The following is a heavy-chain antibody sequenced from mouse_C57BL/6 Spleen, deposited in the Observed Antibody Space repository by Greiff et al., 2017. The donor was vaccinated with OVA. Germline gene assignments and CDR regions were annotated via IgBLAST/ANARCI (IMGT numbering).Heavy chain of an antibody. J-gene: IGHJ3*01. Sequence: EVKVVESGGGLVKPGGSLKLSCAASGFTFSSYAMSWVRQTPEKRLEWVATISDGGSYTYYPDNVKGRFTISRDNAKNNLYLQMSHLKSEDTAMYYCAREENYYGSSDWFAYWGQGTLVTVSA. CDR2: ISDGGSYT. CDR3: AREENYYGSSDWFAY. D-gene: IGHD1-1*01. CDR1: GFTFSSYA. V-gene: IGHV5-4*01.